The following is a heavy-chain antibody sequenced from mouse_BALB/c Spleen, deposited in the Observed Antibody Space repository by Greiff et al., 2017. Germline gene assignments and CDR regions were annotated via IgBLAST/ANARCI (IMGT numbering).Heavy chain of an antibody. CDR1: GFTFSSYA. J-gene: IGHJ4*01. CDR3: AREDYDDYAMDY. V-gene: IGHV5-6-5*01. CDR2: ISSGGST. D-gene: IGHD2-4*01. Sequence: EVKLQESGGGLVKPGGSLKLSCVASGFTFSSYAMSWVRQTPEKRLEWVASISSGGSTYYPDSVKGRFTISRDNARNILYLQMSSLRSEDTAMYYCAREDYDDYAMDYWGQGTSVTVSS.